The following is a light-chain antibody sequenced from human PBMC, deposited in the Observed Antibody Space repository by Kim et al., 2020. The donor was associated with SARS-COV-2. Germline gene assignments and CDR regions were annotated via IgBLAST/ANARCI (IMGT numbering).Light chain of an antibody. CDR3: QAWDSNTVV. CDR1: KLGDKY. CDR2: QDS. V-gene: IGLV3-1*01. J-gene: IGLJ2*01. Sequence: SYELTQPPSVSVSPGQTASFNCSGDKLGDKYACWYRQKPGQSPALLIYQDSQRPSGIPERFSGSSSGNTATLTISGTQTMDEADYYCQAWDSNTVVFGGG.